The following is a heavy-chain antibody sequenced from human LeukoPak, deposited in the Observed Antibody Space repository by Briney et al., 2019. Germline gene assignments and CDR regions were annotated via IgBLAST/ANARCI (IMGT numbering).Heavy chain of an antibody. CDR2: IYYSGST. CDR1: GGSISSYY. V-gene: IGHV4-59*01. Sequence: SETLSLTCTVSGGSISSYYWTWIRQPPGKGLEWIGYIYYSGSTNYNPSLKSRVIISVDTSKNQFSLKLNSVTAADTAVYYCARRFSSGYPYYYYYYMDVWGKGTTVTISS. CDR3: ARRFSSGYPYYYYYYMDV. J-gene: IGHJ6*03. D-gene: IGHD3-22*01.